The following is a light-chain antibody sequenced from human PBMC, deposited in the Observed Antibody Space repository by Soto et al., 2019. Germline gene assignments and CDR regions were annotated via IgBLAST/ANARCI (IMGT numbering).Light chain of an antibody. CDR1: QSLLHSNGYNY. CDR3: MQALQTPLT. V-gene: IGKV2-28*01. J-gene: IGKJ4*01. CDR2: LGA. Sequence: DIVMTQSPLSLPVTPGEPASISCRSSQSLLHSNGYNYLDWYLQKPGQSPQLLIYLGATRASGVPDRFRGSGSGTQFTLKISRVEAEDVGVYYCMQALQTPLTFGGGTKVEVK.